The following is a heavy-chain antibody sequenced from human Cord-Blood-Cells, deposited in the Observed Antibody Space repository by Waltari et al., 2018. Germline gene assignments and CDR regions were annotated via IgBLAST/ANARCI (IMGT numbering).Heavy chain of an antibody. CDR1: GGSFSGYY. CDR3: ARGPNIVVVTVPFDY. J-gene: IGHJ4*02. V-gene: IGHV4-34*01. CDR2: INHSGST. D-gene: IGHD2-21*02. Sequence: QVQLQQWGAGLLKPSETLSLTCAVYGGSFSGYYWSWIRQPPGKGLEWIGEINHSGSTNYNPSLKSRVTISVDTSMNQFSLKLSSVTAADTAVYYCARGPNIVVVTVPFDYWGQGTLVTVSS.